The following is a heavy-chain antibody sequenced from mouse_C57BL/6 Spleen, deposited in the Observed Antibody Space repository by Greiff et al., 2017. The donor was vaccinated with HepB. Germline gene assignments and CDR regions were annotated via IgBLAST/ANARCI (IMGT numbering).Heavy chain of an antibody. D-gene: IGHD1-1*01. CDR1: GFTFSDYG. CDR2: ISSGSSTI. J-gene: IGHJ3*01. Sequence: EVKVEESGGGLVKPGGSLKLSCAASGFTFSDYGMHWVRQAPEKGLEWVAYISSGSSTIYYADTVKGRFTISRDNAKNTLFLQMTSLRSEDTAMYYCARGDYYGSTQFAYWGQGTLVTVSA. V-gene: IGHV5-17*01. CDR3: ARGDYYGSTQFAY.